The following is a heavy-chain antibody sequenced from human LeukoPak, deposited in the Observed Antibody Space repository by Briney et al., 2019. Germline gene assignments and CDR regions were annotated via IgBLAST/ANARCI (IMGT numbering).Heavy chain of an antibody. CDR1: GGSISSYY. Sequence: SETLSLTCTVSGGSISSYYWSWIRPPPGKGLEWIGYIYYSGRTNYNPSLKSRVTISVDTSKNQFSLKLSSVTAADTAVYYYARNRPLYKREYYFDYWGQGTLVTVSS. J-gene: IGHJ4*02. CDR3: ARNRPLYKREYYFDY. CDR2: IYYSGRT. D-gene: IGHD1-1*01. V-gene: IGHV4-59*01.